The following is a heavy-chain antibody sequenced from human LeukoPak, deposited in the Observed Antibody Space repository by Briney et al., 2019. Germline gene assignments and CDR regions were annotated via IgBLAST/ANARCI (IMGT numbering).Heavy chain of an antibody. V-gene: IGHV1-8*01. CDR1: GYTFTSYD. D-gene: IGHD1-26*01. CDR3: AVAGATGYYFDY. Sequence: ASVKVSCKSSGYTFTSYDINWVRQATGQGLEWMGWMNPNSGNTGYAQKFQGRVTMPRNTSICTAYTELSSLRSEDTAVYYCAVAGATGYYFDYWGQRTMVSVRS. CDR2: MNPNSGNT. J-gene: IGHJ4*02.